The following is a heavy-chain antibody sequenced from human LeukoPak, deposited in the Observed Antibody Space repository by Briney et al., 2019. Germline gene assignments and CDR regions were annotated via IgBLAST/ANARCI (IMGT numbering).Heavy chain of an antibody. Sequence: SVKVSCKASGGAFSSYAISWVRQAPGQGLEWMGRIIPILGIANYAQKFQGRVTITADKSTSTAYMELSSLRSEDTAVYYCARGSLHYDFWSGYYSPWPAGMDVWGQGTTVTVSS. CDR3: ARGSLHYDFWSGYYSPWPAGMDV. D-gene: IGHD3-3*01. J-gene: IGHJ6*02. V-gene: IGHV1-69*04. CDR2: IIPILGIA. CDR1: GGAFSSYA.